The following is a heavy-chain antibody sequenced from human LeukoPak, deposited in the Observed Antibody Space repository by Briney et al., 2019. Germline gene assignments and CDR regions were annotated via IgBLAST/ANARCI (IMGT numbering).Heavy chain of an antibody. J-gene: IGHJ3*01. D-gene: IGHD6-13*01. CDR3: ARFRMTASATAAFDL. V-gene: IGHV4-4*07. CDR2: IYSHGDA. Sequence: NPSETLSLTCPVSGGSIRRFYWSWIRQAAGKGLEGVGRIYSHGDANYNPSLNSRVTMSLDTSKNQFSLKLTSVTAADTAVYYCARFRMTASATAAFDLWGQGTLVTVSS. CDR1: GGSIRRFY.